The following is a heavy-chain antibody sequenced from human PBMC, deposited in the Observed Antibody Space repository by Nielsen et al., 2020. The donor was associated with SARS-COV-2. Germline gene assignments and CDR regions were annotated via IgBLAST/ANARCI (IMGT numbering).Heavy chain of an antibody. D-gene: IGHD6-19*01. CDR2: IYYSGST. Sequence: RQAPGKGLEWIGYIYYSGSTNYNPSLKSRVTISVDTSKNQFSLKLSSVTAADTAVYYCARGGVSGGTGMDVWGQGTTVTVSS. CDR3: ARGGVSGGTGMDV. V-gene: IGHV4-59*12. J-gene: IGHJ6*02.